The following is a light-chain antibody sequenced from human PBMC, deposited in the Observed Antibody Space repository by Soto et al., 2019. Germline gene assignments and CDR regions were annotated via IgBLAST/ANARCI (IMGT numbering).Light chain of an antibody. V-gene: IGLV1-44*01. Sequence: QSVLTQPPSASGTPGQRVTISCSGSSSNIVSNTVNWYQQLPGTAPKLLIYSNNQRPSGVHDRFSGSKSGSSASLAISGLQAEDEADYYCASWDDRLNGVVFGGGTKLTVL. CDR2: SNN. CDR3: ASWDDRLNGVV. CDR1: SSNIVSNT. J-gene: IGLJ2*01.